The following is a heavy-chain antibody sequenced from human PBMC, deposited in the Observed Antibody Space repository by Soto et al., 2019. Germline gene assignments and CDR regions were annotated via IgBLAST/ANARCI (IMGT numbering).Heavy chain of an antibody. Sequence: QVQLQESGPRLVKPSETLSLICTVSSYSIAGESWWSWVRQPPGMGLEWIGEIFHTGGTNYNPSLKSRVTMEVDKSKNQFSLRLISATAADTAVYYCARVFSSGSGWMYYFDFWGQGTLVSVSS. CDR3: ARVFSSGSGWMYYFDF. CDR1: SYSIAGESW. V-gene: IGHV4-4*02. D-gene: IGHD6-25*01. CDR2: IFHTGGT. J-gene: IGHJ4*02.